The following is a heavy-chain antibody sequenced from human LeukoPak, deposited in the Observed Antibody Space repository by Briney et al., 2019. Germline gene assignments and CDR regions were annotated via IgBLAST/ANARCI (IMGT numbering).Heavy chain of an antibody. CDR1: GYSFSSYW. V-gene: IGHV5-51*01. CDR2: IYPSDSHT. J-gene: IGHJ4*02. D-gene: IGHD2-2*01. CDR3: ARVVGAAPFDY. Sequence: GESLNISCQVSGYSFSSYWIAWVRQMPGKGLEWMGVIYPSDSHTTYSPSFQGQVTISADKSINTAYLQWNSLQASDTAIYYCARVVGAAPFDYWGQGALVTVSS.